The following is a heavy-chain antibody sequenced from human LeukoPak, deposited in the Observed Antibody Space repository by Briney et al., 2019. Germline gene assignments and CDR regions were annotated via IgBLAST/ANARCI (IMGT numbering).Heavy chain of an antibody. CDR3: ARQALNYYDSSGYPDY. Sequence: ASVKVSCKASGYTFTGYYMHWVRQAPGQGLEWMGWINPNSGGTNYAQKLQGRVTMTTDTSTSTAYMELRSLRSDDTAVYYCARQALNYYDSSGYPDYWGQGTLVTVSS. V-gene: IGHV1-2*02. CDR2: INPNSGGT. J-gene: IGHJ4*02. CDR1: GYTFTGYY. D-gene: IGHD3-22*01.